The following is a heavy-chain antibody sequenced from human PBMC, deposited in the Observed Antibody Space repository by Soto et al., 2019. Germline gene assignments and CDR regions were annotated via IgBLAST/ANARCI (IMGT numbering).Heavy chain of an antibody. CDR2: IYKSATT. CDR1: VDSISSVDYF. J-gene: IGHJ5*01. CDR3: ARGRYCLTGRCFPNWFDS. V-gene: IGHV4-30-4*01. Sequence: PSETLSLTGSVSVDSISSVDYFWAWIRQPPGQALEYIGYIYKSATTYYNPSFESRVAISLDTSKSQFSLNVTSVTAADTAVYFCARGRYCLTGRCFPNWFDSWGQGTLVTVSS. D-gene: IGHD2-15*01.